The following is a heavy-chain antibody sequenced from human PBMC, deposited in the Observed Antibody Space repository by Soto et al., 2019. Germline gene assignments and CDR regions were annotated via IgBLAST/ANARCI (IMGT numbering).Heavy chain of an antibody. Sequence: QVQLVQSGAEVKKPWASVKVSFKASGYSFTSYDMHWVREAPGQRLEWMGWINAGNGNTKYSQKFQGRVTITRDTSASTADMELSSLRSEDTAVYYCARDVGATGDWGQGTLVTVSS. CDR2: INAGNGNT. CDR1: GYSFTSYD. D-gene: IGHD1-26*01. J-gene: IGHJ4*02. CDR3: ARDVGATGD. V-gene: IGHV1-3*01.